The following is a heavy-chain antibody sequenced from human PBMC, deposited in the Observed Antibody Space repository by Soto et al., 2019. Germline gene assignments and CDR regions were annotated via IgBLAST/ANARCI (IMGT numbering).Heavy chain of an antibody. CDR2: IYGGGTT. J-gene: IGHJ4*02. V-gene: IGHV3-53*01. D-gene: IGHD6-19*01. CDR1: GFAVSSKY. Sequence: PGGSLRLSCAASGFAVSSKYMTWVLQAPGKGLEWVSVIYGGGTTYYADSVKGRFTISRDTSKNTLYLQMNSLRAEDTAVYYCVQTTGWPGFDFWGQGTLVTVSS. CDR3: VQTTGWPGFDF.